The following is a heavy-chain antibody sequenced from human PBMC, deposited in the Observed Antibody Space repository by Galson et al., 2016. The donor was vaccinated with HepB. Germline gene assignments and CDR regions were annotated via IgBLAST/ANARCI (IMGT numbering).Heavy chain of an antibody. V-gene: IGHV6-1*01. J-gene: IGHJ6*02. CDR2: TYYRSKWFN. CDR3: TRGYMQNGMNV. CDR1: GDSVTSDNTC. Sequence: CAISGDSVTSDNTCWNWIRQSPSRGLEWLGRTYYRSKWFNDYADSVKSRITVTSDTSKNQFSLQLDSVTPDDTAAYFCTRGYMQNGMNVWGQGTTVTVS. D-gene: IGHD5-24*01.